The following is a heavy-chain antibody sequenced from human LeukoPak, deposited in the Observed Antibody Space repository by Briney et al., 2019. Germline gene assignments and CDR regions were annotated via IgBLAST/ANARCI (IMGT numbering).Heavy chain of an antibody. CDR2: IKPSSGGT. V-gene: IGHV1-2*02. Sequence: ASVKVSCKASGYXFTGYFIHWVRQAPGQGLEWMGWIKPSSGGTNYAQKFQGRVTMTRDTSISTAYIELSRLTSDDTAMYYCARDLAGSGYYDYWGQGTLVTVSS. CDR1: GYXFTGYF. D-gene: IGHD6-19*01. J-gene: IGHJ4*02. CDR3: ARDLAGSGYYDY.